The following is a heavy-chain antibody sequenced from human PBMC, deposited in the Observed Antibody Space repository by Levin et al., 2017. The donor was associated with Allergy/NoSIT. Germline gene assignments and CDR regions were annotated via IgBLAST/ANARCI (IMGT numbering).Heavy chain of an antibody. CDR2: ISDIGRT. Sequence: RSQTLSLTCTVSGVSISGYYWSWVRQSPGKGLEWIGYISDIGRTNYNPSLKSRLTISGDTSKNQFSLKLSSVTAADTAVYYCARALDILTGFDYWGLGTLVTVSS. V-gene: IGHV4-59*01. CDR3: ARALDILTGFDY. CDR1: GVSISGYY. J-gene: IGHJ4*02. D-gene: IGHD3-9*01.